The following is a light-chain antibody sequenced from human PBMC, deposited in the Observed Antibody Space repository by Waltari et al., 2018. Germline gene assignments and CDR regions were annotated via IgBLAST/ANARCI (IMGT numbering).Light chain of an antibody. CDR3: QSFDSTNPWV. CDR2: EDK. V-gene: IGLV6-57*03. J-gene: IGLJ3*02. Sequence: NFMLTQPHSVSESPGKTITISCTRSSGSIGSGYVQWSQQRPGSAPTTMIYEDKKRPSGVPDRFSGSIDSSSNSASLTISGLKTEDEADYYCQSFDSTNPWVFGGGTKLTVL. CDR1: SGSIGSGY.